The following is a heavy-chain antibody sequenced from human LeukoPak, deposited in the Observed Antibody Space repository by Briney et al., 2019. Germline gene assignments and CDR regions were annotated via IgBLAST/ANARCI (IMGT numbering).Heavy chain of an antibody. V-gene: IGHV3-7*03. Sequence: GGSLRLSGAALGFTFSSNWMSGGRQSPGKGREGLANIKQVGSMQYYVDSLKGRFTFSRANAKNSLSLQMNSLRAEHTAVYYCARDQYDILISDYWGQGTLVTVSS. CDR3: ARDQYDILISDY. CDR1: GFTFSSNW. J-gene: IGHJ4*02. D-gene: IGHD3-9*01. CDR2: IKQVGSMQ.